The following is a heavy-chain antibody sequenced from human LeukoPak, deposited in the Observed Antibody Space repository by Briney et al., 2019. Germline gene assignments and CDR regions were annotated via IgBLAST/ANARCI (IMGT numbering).Heavy chain of an antibody. J-gene: IGHJ4*02. CDR2: ISAYTGNT. V-gene: IGHV1-18*01. CDR1: GYTFTSYG. D-gene: IGHD3-10*01. Sequence: ASVKVSCKASGYTFTSYGISWVRQAPGEGLEWMGWISAYTGNTNYAQKLQGRVTMTRSTSISTAYMELSSLRSEDTAVYYCARVQRVTFPLKYYFDYWGQGTLVTVSS. CDR3: ARVQRVTFPLKYYFDY.